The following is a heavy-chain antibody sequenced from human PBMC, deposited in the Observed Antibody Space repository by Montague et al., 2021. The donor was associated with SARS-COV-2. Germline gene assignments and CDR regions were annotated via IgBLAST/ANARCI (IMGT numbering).Heavy chain of an antibody. CDR3: ARAWRYGDYSGVHFAP. J-gene: IGHJ5*02. CDR1: GGPISTTNYY. V-gene: IGHV4-39*07. CDR2: IYNSDNT. Sequence: SETLSLTCTVSGGPISTTNYYWAWIRQPPGKGLEWVGSIYNSDNTYYNPSLESRLTMSVDTSKNQFSLKLRSVTAADAAVYHCARAWRYGDYSGVHFAPWGQGTLVTVSS. D-gene: IGHD4-17*01.